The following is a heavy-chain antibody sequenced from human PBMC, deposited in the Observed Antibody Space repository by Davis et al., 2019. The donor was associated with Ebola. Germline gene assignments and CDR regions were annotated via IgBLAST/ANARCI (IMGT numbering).Heavy chain of an antibody. V-gene: IGHV4-39*01. D-gene: IGHD3-22*01. CDR1: GGSISSSSYY. CDR3: ARRGPYDSSGYAIDY. Sequence: PSETLSLTCTVSGGSISSSSYYWGWIRQPPGKGLEWIGSIYYSGSTYYNPSLKSRVTISVDTSKNQFSLKLSSVTAADTAVYYCARRGPYDSSGYAIDYWGQGTLVTVSS. J-gene: IGHJ4*02. CDR2: IYYSGST.